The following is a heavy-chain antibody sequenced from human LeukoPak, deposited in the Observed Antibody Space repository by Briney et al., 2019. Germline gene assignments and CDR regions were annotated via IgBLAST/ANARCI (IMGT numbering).Heavy chain of an antibody. J-gene: IGHJ4*02. CDR1: GFTFSNYW. CDR3: AKDNKRITMVRGVIDY. V-gene: IGHV3-74*01. D-gene: IGHD3-10*01. CDR2: INPGGSST. Sequence: TGGSLRLSCAASGFTFSNYWMHWVRQVPEKGLVWVSRINPGGSSTTYADSVKGRFTISRDNSKNTLYLQMNSLRAEDTAVYYCAKDNKRITMVRGVIDYWGQGTLVTVSS.